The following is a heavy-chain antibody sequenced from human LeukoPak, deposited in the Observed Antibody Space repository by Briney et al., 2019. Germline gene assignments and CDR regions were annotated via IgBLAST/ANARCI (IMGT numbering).Heavy chain of an antibody. CDR1: GFTFSSYW. CDR3: ARGRYCSGGSCNLNWFDP. D-gene: IGHD2-15*01. Sequence: GGSLRLTCAASGFTFSSYWMSWVRQAPGKGLEWVANIKQDGSEKYYVDSVKGRFTISRDNAKNSLYLQMNSLRAEDTAVYYCARGRYCSGGSCNLNWFDPWGQGTLVTVSS. CDR2: IKQDGSEK. J-gene: IGHJ5*02. V-gene: IGHV3-7*01.